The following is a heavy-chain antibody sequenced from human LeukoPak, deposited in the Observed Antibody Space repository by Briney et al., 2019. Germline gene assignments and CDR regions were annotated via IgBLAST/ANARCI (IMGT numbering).Heavy chain of an antibody. Sequence: GGSLRLSCAASGFAFSDFAMSWVRQAPGKGLEWVSAVTNSGNTTYYADSVKGRFTIPKDNAKSTLHLQLNSLRAEDTAIYFCARHRNFGANFAIDYWGQGTLVTVSS. CDR2: VTNSGNTT. CDR3: ARHRNFGANFAIDY. V-gene: IGHV3-23*01. J-gene: IGHJ4*02. D-gene: IGHD4/OR15-4a*01. CDR1: GFAFSDFA.